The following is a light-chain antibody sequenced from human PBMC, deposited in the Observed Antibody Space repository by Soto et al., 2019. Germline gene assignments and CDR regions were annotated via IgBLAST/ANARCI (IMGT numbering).Light chain of an antibody. CDR2: GAS. CDR1: QSVSSSY. V-gene: IGKV3-20*01. Sequence: EIVLTQSPGTLSLSPGERATLSCRASQSVSSSYLAWYQQQPGQAPRLLIYGASSMATGIPDRFSGSGSGTDFTLTISSLEPEDFAVYYCQQYGSSPQLTFGGGTKVEIQ. J-gene: IGKJ4*01. CDR3: QQYGSSPQLT.